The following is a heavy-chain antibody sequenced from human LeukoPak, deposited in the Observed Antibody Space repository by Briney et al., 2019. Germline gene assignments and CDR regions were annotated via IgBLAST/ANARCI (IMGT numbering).Heavy chain of an antibody. CDR2: IYHSGST. CDR3: AATYYYDSSGFDY. J-gene: IGHJ4*02. V-gene: IGHV4-30-2*01. D-gene: IGHD3-22*01. Sequence: SQTLSLTCAVSGGSISSGGYSWSWIRQPPGKGLEWIGYIYHSGSTYYNPSLKSRVTISVDRSKNQFSLKLSSVTAADTAVYYCAATYYYDSSGFDYWGQGTLVTVSS. CDR1: GGSISSGGYS.